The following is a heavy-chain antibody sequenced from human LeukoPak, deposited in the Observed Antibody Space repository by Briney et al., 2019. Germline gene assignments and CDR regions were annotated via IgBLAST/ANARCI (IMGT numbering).Heavy chain of an antibody. V-gene: IGHV3-53*01. Sequence: PGGSLRLSCAASGFTVSSNYMSWVRQAPGKGLEWVSVIYSGGNTYYADSVKGRFTISRDNSKNTLFLQMDSLRADDTVVYYCARDATAQQLIHYFDYWGQGTLVTVSS. D-gene: IGHD6-13*01. J-gene: IGHJ4*02. CDR3: ARDATAQQLIHYFDY. CDR2: IYSGGNT. CDR1: GFTVSSNY.